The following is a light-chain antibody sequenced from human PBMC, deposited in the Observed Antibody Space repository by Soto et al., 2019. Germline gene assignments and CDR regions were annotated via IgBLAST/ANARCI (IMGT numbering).Light chain of an antibody. CDR3: QQRSNCP. CDR1: QSVSSY. J-gene: IGKJ5*01. V-gene: IGKV3-11*01. Sequence: EIVLTQSPATLSLSPGERATLSCRASQSVSSYLAWYQQKPGQAPRLLIYDASNRATGIPARFSGSGSGTDFTRTISSLEPEDFAVYYCQQRSNCPFGQGTRLEIK. CDR2: DAS.